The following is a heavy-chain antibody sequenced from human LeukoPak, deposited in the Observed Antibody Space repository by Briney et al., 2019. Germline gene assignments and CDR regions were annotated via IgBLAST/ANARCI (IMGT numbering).Heavy chain of an antibody. CDR1: GITLHSYG. CDR2: IWEDGRNK. V-gene: IGHV3-33*01. D-gene: IGHD3-16*01. Sequence: VGSPRPSRAASGITLHSYGMHWGPHAPSQGPEGGGVIWEDGRNKNYADSVKGRFTISRDNSKTTLYLQMNSLRAEDTAVYYCARDSDFRGEFEAEKGDYWGQGTLVTVSS. CDR3: ARDSDFRGEFEAEKGDY. J-gene: IGHJ4*02.